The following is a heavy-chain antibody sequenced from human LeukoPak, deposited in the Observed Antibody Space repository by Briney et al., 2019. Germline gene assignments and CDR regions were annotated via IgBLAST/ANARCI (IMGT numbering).Heavy chain of an antibody. V-gene: IGHV1-2*02. J-gene: IGHJ4*02. CDR2: INPNSGGT. CDR1: GYTFTSYD. CDR3: ARDLGELPNDY. D-gene: IGHD1-26*01. Sequence: GASVKVSCKASGYTFTSYDINWVRQATGQGLEWMGWINPNSGGTNYAQKFQGRVTMTRDTSISTAYMELSRLRSDDTAVYYCARDLGELPNDYWGQGTLVTVSS.